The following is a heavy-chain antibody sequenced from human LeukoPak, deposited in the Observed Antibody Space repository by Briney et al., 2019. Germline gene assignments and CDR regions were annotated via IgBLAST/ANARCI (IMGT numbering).Heavy chain of an antibody. CDR3: AREVVVAATGTRGAKYYYYYYYMDV. D-gene: IGHD2-15*01. V-gene: IGHV4-61*02. CDR2: IYTSGST. J-gene: IGHJ6*03. Sequence: SETLSLTCTVSGGSISSGSYYWSWIRQPAGKGLEWIGRIYTSGSTNYNPSLKSRVTISVDTSKNQFSLKLSSVTAADTAVYYCAREVVVAATGTRGAKYYYYYYYMDVWGKGTTVTVSS. CDR1: GGSISSGSYY.